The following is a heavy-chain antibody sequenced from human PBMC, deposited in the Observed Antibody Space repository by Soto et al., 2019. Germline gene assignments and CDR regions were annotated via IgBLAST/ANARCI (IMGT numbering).Heavy chain of an antibody. V-gene: IGHV3-23*01. D-gene: IGHD2-2*01. CDR1: VFDFYHSA. Sequence: PGASLSLSCAASVFDFYHSAMSRVHHPPGEGLRWVSTVRSSGAGTYYAGSVRGRFTSSRDNSKVPLNLEMNTPRAEDTAIYYCLRVTATGYRGWFGHCGQGTLVTVSS. CDR2: VRSSGAGT. CDR3: LRVTATGYRGWFGH. J-gene: IGHJ5*02.